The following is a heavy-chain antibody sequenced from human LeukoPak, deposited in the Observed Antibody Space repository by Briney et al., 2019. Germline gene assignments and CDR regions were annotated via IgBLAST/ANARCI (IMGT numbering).Heavy chain of an antibody. Sequence: PSQTLSLTCAVSGGSISSGGYSWSWIRQPPGKGLEWIGYIYHSGSTYYNPSLKSRVTISVDRSKNQFPLKLSSVTAADTAVYYCARYFDWEYYFDYWGQGTLVTVSS. J-gene: IGHJ4*02. CDR1: GGSISSGGYS. D-gene: IGHD3-9*01. CDR2: IYHSGST. V-gene: IGHV4-30-2*01. CDR3: ARYFDWEYYFDY.